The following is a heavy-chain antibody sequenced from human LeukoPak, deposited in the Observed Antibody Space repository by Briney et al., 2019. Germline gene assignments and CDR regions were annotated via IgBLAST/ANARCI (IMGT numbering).Heavy chain of an antibody. Sequence: GASVKVSCKASGYTFTGYYIHWVRQAPGQGLEWMGWINPNSGGTNYAQKFQGRVTMTRDTSISTAYMDLSRLTSDDTAVYYCARVSGWTYWGQGTLVTVSS. V-gene: IGHV1-2*02. CDR1: GYTFTGYY. J-gene: IGHJ4*02. CDR3: ARVSGWTY. D-gene: IGHD6-19*01. CDR2: INPNSGGT.